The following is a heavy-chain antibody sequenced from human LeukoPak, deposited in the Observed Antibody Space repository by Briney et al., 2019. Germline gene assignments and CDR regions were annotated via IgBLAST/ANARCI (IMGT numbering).Heavy chain of an antibody. CDR3: AREWRGIASHYHGMDV. D-gene: IGHD6-6*01. CDR2: LGTNGDT. J-gene: IGHJ6*02. CDR1: DSSFSTYD. V-gene: IGHV3-13*01. Sequence: PGGSLRLSCVASDSSFSTYDMYWVRQAAGRGLEWVSSLGTNGDTYYLGSVRGRFTISRENGKNSLFLQMNSLRVDDTAVYYCAREWRGIASHYHGMDVWGQGTTVTVSS.